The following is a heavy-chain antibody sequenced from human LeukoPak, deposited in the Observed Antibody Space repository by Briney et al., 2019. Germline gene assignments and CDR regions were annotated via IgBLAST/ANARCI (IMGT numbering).Heavy chain of an antibody. V-gene: IGHV4-59*12. CDR3: ARADYYDSSGYYPAIDY. Sequence: SETLSLTCTVSGASISSYYWSWIRQPPGKGLEWIASRHYRGTTNYNPSLESRVTISVDRSKNQFSLKLSSVTAADTAVYYCARADYYDSSGYYPAIDYWGQGTLVTVSS. J-gene: IGHJ4*02. D-gene: IGHD3-22*01. CDR1: GASISSYY. CDR2: RHYRGTT.